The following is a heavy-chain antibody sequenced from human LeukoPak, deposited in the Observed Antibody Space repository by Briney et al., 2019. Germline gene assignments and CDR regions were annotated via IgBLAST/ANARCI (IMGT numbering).Heavy chain of an antibody. CDR1: GYTFTSYG. CDR2: ISAYNGNT. V-gene: IGHV1-18*01. Sequence: ASVKVSCKASGYTFTSYGISWVRQAPGQGLEWMGWISAYNGNTNYAQKLQGRVTMTTDTSTSTEYMELRRLRSDDTAVCYCARARAGYSRSASYYFDYWGQGTLVTVSS. CDR3: ARARAGYSRSASYYFDY. D-gene: IGHD6-6*01. J-gene: IGHJ4*02.